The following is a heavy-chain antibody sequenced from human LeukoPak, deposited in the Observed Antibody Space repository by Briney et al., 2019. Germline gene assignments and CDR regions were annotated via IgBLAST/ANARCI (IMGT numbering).Heavy chain of an antibody. J-gene: IGHJ5*02. Sequence: SETLSLTCTVSGGSIRSYYWSWIRQPPGKGLEWIGYIYYSGSTNYNPSLKSRVTISVDTSKNQFSLKLSSVTAADTAVYYCARQAVPAAKKNWFDPWGQGTLVTVSS. V-gene: IGHV4-59*01. CDR3: ARQAVPAAKKNWFDP. CDR1: GGSIRSYY. D-gene: IGHD2-2*01. CDR2: IYYSGST.